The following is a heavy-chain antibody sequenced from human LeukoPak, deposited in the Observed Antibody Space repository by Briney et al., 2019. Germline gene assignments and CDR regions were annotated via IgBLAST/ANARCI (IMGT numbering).Heavy chain of an antibody. CDR3: ARQSDDLGYFQH. J-gene: IGHJ1*01. CDR2: IYYRGRT. V-gene: IGHV4-59*08. Sequence: SETLSLTCTVSGGSLSSYYWSWIRQPPGKGLEWIGYIYYRGRTKYNPSLQSRVTISVDTSRNQFSLRLSSVTAADTAVYYCARQSDDLGYFQHWGQGTLVTVCS. CDR1: GGSLSSYY. D-gene: IGHD3-16*01.